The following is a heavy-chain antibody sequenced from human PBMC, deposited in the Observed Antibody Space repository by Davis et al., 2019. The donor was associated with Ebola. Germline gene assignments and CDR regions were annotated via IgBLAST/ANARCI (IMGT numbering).Heavy chain of an antibody. V-gene: IGHV4-34*01. Sequence: PGGSLRLSCAVYGGSFSGYYWSWIRQPPGKGLEWIGEINHSGSTNYNPSLKRRVTISVDTSKNHFSLKLSSVTAADTAVYYCARDLGLPAARGPFTLEGRARWISPFDPWGQGTLVTVSS. CDR3: ARDLGLPAARGPFTLEGRARWISPFDP. J-gene: IGHJ5*02. CDR1: GGSFSGYY. D-gene: IGHD2-2*01. CDR2: INHSGST.